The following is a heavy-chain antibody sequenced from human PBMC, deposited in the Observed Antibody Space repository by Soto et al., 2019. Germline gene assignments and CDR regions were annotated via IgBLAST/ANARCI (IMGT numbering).Heavy chain of an antibody. Sequence: EVQLLESGGGFIHPGGSLRLSCAASGFSFSSFAMNWVRQAPGKGLEWVPFISGSADSTFYADSVKGRFTISRDNSKSTLYLQINSLRAEDTAVYYCAKTRGAMIYAISVYGMDVWGQGTTVTVSS. CDR2: ISGSADST. V-gene: IGHV3-23*01. CDR3: AKTRGAMIYAISVYGMDV. D-gene: IGHD2-8*01. J-gene: IGHJ6*02. CDR1: GFSFSSFA.